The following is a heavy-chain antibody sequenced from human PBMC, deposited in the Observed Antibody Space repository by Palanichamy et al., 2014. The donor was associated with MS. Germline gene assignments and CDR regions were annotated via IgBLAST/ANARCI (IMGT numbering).Heavy chain of an antibody. CDR3: ARDRAYYYMDV. CDR1: GFTFSNYW. V-gene: IGHV3-74*01. Sequence: EVRLVESGGGLVQPGGSLRLSCAASGFTFSNYWMHWVRQAPGKGLVWVPRMNSDGSNTIYADSMKGRFTISRDNAKNTLYLQMNSLRAEDTAVYYCARDRAYYYMDVWGKGTTVTVSS. CDR2: MNSDGSNT. J-gene: IGHJ6*03.